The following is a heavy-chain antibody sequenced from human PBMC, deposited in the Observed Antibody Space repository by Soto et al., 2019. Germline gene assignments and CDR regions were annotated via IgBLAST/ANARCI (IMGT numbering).Heavy chain of an antibody. CDR2: IIPIFGTA. D-gene: IGHD3-22*01. CDR1: GGTFSSYA. Sequence: SVKVSCKASGGTFSSYAISWVRQAPGQGLEWMGGIIPIFGTANYAQKFQGRVTITADESTSTAYMELSSLRSEDTAVYYCARRASGDSSGYYYYFDYWGQGTLVTVS. V-gene: IGHV1-69*13. CDR3: ARRASGDSSGYYYYFDY. J-gene: IGHJ4*02.